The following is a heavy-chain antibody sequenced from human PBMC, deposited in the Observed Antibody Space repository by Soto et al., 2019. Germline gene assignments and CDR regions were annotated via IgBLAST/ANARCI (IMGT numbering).Heavy chain of an antibody. V-gene: IGHV1-18*04. D-gene: IGHD3-10*01. Sequence: ASVKVSCKACGYTFTGYYMHWVRQAPGQGLEWMGWINPNNGHTNYAQKLQGRVTMTTDTSTSTAYMELRSLRSDDTAVYYCARVISTRSKGRCFQHWRQGTLVTV. CDR2: INPNNGHT. J-gene: IGHJ1*01. CDR3: ARVISTRSKGRCFQH. CDR1: GYTFTGYY.